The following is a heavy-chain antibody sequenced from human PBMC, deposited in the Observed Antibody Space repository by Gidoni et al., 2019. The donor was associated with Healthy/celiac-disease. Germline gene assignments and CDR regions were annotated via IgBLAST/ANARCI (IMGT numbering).Heavy chain of an antibody. D-gene: IGHD3-16*02. J-gene: IGHJ3*02. Sequence: QVQLQQWGAGLLKPSETLSLTCAVYGGSFSGYYWSWIRQPPGKGLEWIGEINHSGSTNYNPSLKSRVTISVDTSKNQFSLKLSSVTAADTAVYYCARGLRDYVWGSYRSLAFDIWGQGTMVTVSS. CDR1: GGSFSGYY. CDR2: INHSGST. V-gene: IGHV4-34*01. CDR3: ARGLRDYVWGSYRSLAFDI.